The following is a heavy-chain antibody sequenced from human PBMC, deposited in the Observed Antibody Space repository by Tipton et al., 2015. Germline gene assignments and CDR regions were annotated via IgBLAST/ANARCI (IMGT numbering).Heavy chain of an antibody. J-gene: IGHJ6*02. V-gene: IGHV3-7*05. CDR1: GFLFNTYW. Sequence: SLRLSCAASGFLFNTYWMTWVRQAPGKGLEWVANINQDGTDKYYGDSVKGRFTISRDNAKNSLYLQLNSLNLDDTAVYYCARTEAASRYFSHYYGMDVWGQGTTVTVSS. D-gene: IGHD6-6*01. CDR3: ARTEAASRYFSHYYGMDV. CDR2: INQDGTDK.